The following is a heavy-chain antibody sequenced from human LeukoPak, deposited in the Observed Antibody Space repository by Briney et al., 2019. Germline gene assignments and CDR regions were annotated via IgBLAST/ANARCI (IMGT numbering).Heavy chain of an antibody. CDR3: ARGPTVTYFDY. CDR2: ISSSSSYI. D-gene: IGHD4-11*01. CDR1: GFTFSSYS. J-gene: IGHJ4*02. V-gene: IGHV3-21*01. Sequence: GGSLRLSCAASGFTFSSYSMNWVRLAPGKGLEWVSSISSSSSYIYYADSVKGRFTISRDNAKNSLYLQMNSLRAEDTAVYYCARGPTVTYFDYWGQGTLVTVSS.